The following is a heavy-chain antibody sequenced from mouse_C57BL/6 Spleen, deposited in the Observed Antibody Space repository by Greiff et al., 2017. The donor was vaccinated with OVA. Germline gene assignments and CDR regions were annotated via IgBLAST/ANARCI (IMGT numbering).Heavy chain of an antibody. Sequence: EVKVVESGGGLVKPGGSLKLSCAASGFTFSSYAMSWVRQTPEKRLEWVATISDGGSYTYYPDNVKGRFTISRDNAKNNLYLQMSHLKSEDTAMYYCAREGYSSSGYFDYWGQGTTLTVSS. J-gene: IGHJ2*01. D-gene: IGHD2-12*01. V-gene: IGHV5-4*01. CDR3: AREGYSSSGYFDY. CDR1: GFTFSSYA. CDR2: ISDGGSYT.